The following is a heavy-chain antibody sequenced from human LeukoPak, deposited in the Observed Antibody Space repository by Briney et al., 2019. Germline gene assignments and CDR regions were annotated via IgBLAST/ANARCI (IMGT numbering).Heavy chain of an antibody. Sequence: GGSLRLSCTASGFTFDNYAMIWVRQAPGKGLEWVSVISGSGDGTYSADSVRGRFTISRDNSKNTLYLQMNSLRAGDTAVYYCAKSSYYDSSGFYREYYFDYWGQGTLVPVSS. J-gene: IGHJ4*02. V-gene: IGHV3-23*01. CDR2: ISGSGDGT. CDR1: GFTFDNYA. D-gene: IGHD3-22*01. CDR3: AKSSYYDSSGFYREYYFDY.